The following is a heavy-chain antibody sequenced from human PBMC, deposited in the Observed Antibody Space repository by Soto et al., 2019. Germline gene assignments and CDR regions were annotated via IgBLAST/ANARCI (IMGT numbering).Heavy chain of an antibody. CDR3: ARVDRSSSLLYYYYGVAV. CDR1: GFTFSSYG. J-gene: IGHJ6*02. V-gene: IGHV3-33*01. Sequence: GGSLRLSCAVSGFTFSSYGMHWVRQAPGKGLEWVALIWYDGGTKYYADSVKGRFTISRDNSKNTLYLQMDSLRAEDTAVYYCARVDRSSSLLYYYYGVAVWGQGTTVTVSS. D-gene: IGHD6-13*01. CDR2: IWYDGGTK.